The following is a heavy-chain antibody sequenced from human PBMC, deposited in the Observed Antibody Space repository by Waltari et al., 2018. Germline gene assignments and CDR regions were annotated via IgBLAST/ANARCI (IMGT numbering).Heavy chain of an antibody. J-gene: IGHJ4*02. CDR3: ATRTVVPGVPGMADY. D-gene: IGHD4-4*01. V-gene: IGHV3-53*01. Sequence: EVQLVESGGGLIQPGGSLRLSCAASGFTVNNNYVSWVRQAPGKGFEWVSTIFYNERTDYADSVKGRFTISRDNAKSTLYLQMNSLRAEDTAMYYCATRTVVPGVPGMADYWGQGTLVTVSS. CDR2: IFYNERT. CDR1: GFTVNNNY.